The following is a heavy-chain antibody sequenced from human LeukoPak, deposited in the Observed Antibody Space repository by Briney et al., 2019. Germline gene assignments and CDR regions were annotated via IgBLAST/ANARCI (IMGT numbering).Heavy chain of an antibody. J-gene: IGHJ4*02. D-gene: IGHD6-13*01. V-gene: IGHV1-69*04. Sequence: SVKVSCKNSGGTFSTYALAWVRQAPGQGLEWMGRVIPILGTTKYAQKFQGRVTITADKSTSTAYMELSSLRSEDTAVYYCAPYSRSWYGLDYWGQGTLVTVSS. CDR3: APYSRSWYGLDY. CDR1: GGTFSTYA. CDR2: VIPILGTT.